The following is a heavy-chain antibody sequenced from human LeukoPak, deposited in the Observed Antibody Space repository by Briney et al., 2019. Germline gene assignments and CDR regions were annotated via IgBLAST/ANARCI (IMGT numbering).Heavy chain of an antibody. D-gene: IGHD6-19*01. V-gene: IGHV1-2*02. CDR2: INPNSGGT. CDR3: ARGPLGEADSAGWFDP. Sequence: ASVKVSCKASGYTFTGYYMHWVRQAPGQGLEWMGWINPNSGGTNYAQKFQGRVTMTRDTSISTAYMELSRLRSDDTAVYYCARGPLGEADSAGWFDPWGQGTLVTVSS. CDR1: GYTFTGYY. J-gene: IGHJ5*02.